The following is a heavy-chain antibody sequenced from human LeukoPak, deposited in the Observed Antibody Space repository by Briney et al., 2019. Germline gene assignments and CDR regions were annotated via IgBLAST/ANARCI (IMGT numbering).Heavy chain of an antibody. CDR1: GGSISSSSYY. Sequence: SETLSLTCTVSGGSISSSSYYWGWIRQPPGTGLEWIGSIYYSGSTYYNPSLKSRVTISVDTSKNQFSLKLSSVTAADTAVYYCARHIPLWFGELKGWFDPWGQGTLVTVSS. CDR2: IYYSGST. V-gene: IGHV4-39*01. J-gene: IGHJ5*02. CDR3: ARHIPLWFGELKGWFDP. D-gene: IGHD3-10*01.